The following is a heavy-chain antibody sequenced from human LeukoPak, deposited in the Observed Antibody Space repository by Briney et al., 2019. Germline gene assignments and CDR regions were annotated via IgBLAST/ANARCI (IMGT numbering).Heavy chain of an antibody. CDR1: GFTFSSYW. D-gene: IGHD6-13*01. CDR2: IKQDGSEK. Sequence: GGSLRLSCAASGFTFSSYWMSWVRQAPGKGLEWVANIKQDGSEKYYVDSVKGRFTISRDNAKNSLYLQMNSLRAEDTAVYYCARVPTAYSSSWYYFDYWGQGTLVTVSS. CDR3: ARVPTAYSSSWYYFDY. V-gene: IGHV3-7*01. J-gene: IGHJ4*02.